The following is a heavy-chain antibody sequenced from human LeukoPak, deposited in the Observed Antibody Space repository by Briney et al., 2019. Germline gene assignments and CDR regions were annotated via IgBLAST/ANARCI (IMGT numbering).Heavy chain of an antibody. CDR3: ARATPDIVIVPAASSTCYYYYYMDV. CDR1: GFTFSSYA. J-gene: IGHJ6*03. CDR2: IKQDGSEK. V-gene: IGHV3-7*01. D-gene: IGHD2-2*01. Sequence: GGSLRLSCAASGFTFSSYAMHWVRQAPGKGLEWVANIKQDGSEKYYVDSVKGRFTISRDNAKNSLYLQMNSLGAEDTAVYYCARATPDIVIVPAASSTCYYYYYMDVWGKGTTVTVSS.